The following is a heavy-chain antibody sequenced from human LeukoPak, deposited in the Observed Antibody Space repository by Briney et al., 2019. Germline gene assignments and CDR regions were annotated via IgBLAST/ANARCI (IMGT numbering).Heavy chain of an antibody. CDR2: IYYSGST. CDR3: AREGIPTNYYDSSVPEGY. Sequence: SETLSLTCTVSGGSISSSSYYWGWIRQPPGKGLEWIGSIYYSGSTYYNPSLKSRVTISVDTSKNQFSLKLSSVTAADTAVYYCAREGIPTNYYDSSVPEGYWGQGTLVTVSS. V-gene: IGHV4-39*07. J-gene: IGHJ4*02. CDR1: GGSISSSSYY. D-gene: IGHD3-22*01.